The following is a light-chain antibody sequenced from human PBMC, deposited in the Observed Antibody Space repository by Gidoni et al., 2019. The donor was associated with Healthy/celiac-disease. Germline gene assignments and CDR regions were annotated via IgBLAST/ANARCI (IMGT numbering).Light chain of an antibody. J-gene: IGKJ1*01. CDR3: PQYNNWPPWT. CDR2: GAS. Sequence: EIVMTPSRATLSVSPGERATLSCRASQSVSSNLAWYQQKPGQAPRLLIYGASTRATGIPARFSGSGSGTEFTLTISSLQSEDFAVYYCPQYNNWPPWTFGQGTKVEIK. CDR1: QSVSSN. V-gene: IGKV3-15*01.